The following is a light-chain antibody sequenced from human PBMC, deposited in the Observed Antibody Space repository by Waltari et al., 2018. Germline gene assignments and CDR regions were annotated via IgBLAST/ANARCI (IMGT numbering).Light chain of an antibody. CDR3: QQYKTYSRT. CDR2: RTS. Sequence: DIQMTQSPSSLSTFVGDRVTIPCRASQSVDSWLAWYQQKPGKAPNLLIYRTSSLESGVPPRFSGSGFGTEFTLTISSLQPDDFATYYCQQYKTYSRTFGQGTKVEIK. V-gene: IGKV1-5*03. J-gene: IGKJ1*01. CDR1: QSVDSW.